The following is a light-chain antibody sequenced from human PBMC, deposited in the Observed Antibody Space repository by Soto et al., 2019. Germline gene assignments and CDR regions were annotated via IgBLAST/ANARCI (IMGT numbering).Light chain of an antibody. CDR2: EVS. CDR1: SSDVGGYNY. V-gene: IGLV2-14*01. J-gene: IGLJ1*01. CDR3: SSYTSSSTPYL. Sequence: QSALTQPASVSGSPGQSITISCTGTSSDVGGYNYVSWYQQHPGKAPKLMIYEVSNRPSGVSNRFSGSKSGNTASLTISGLQAEDEADYYCSSYTSSSTPYLFGTGIKVAVL.